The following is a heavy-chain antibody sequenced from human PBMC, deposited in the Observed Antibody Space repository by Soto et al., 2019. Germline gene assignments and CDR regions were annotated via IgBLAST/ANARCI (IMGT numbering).Heavy chain of an antibody. CDR1: GFTFTDSA. Sequence: ASVKVSCKASGFTFTDSAVHWVRQARGQRLEWIGWIVAGSGDTNFAQEFQGRVTITRDMSTSTAYMEVGSLRSEDTAVYYCAAGRTIADFDYWGKGTLVTVSS. D-gene: IGHD6-13*01. J-gene: IGHJ4*02. CDR3: AAGRTIADFDY. V-gene: IGHV1-58*01. CDR2: IVAGSGDT.